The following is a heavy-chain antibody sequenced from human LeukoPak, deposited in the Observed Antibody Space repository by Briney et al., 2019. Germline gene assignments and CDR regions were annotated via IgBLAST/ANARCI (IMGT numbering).Heavy chain of an antibody. Sequence: ASVKVSCKASGYTFTGYYMHWVRQAPGQGLEWMGWINPNSGGTNYAQKFQGRVTMTRDTSISTAYMELSRLRSDDTAVYYCARDLGNSGSPDFANWGQGTLVTVSS. CDR1: GYTFTGYY. CDR3: ARDLGNSGSPDFAN. D-gene: IGHD1-26*01. V-gene: IGHV1-2*02. CDR2: INPNSGGT. J-gene: IGHJ4*02.